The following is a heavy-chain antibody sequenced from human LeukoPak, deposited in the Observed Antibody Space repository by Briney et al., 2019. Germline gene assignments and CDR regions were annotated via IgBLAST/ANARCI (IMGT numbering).Heavy chain of an antibody. Sequence: PGRSLRLSCAASGFTFSSYAISWVRQAPGQGLEWMGGIIPIFGTANYAQKFQGRVTITADKSTSTAYMELSSLRSEDTAVYYCATLKGAYLLWGQGTLVTVSS. D-gene: IGHD1-26*01. CDR1: GFTFSSYA. V-gene: IGHV1-69*06. J-gene: IGHJ4*02. CDR3: ATLKGAYLL. CDR2: IIPIFGTA.